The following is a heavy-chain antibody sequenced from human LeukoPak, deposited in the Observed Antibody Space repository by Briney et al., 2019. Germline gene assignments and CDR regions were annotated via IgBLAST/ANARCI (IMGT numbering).Heavy chain of an antibody. J-gene: IGHJ4*02. CDR1: GYTFTSYG. D-gene: IGHD6-19*01. V-gene: IGHV1-18*04. CDR2: ISAYNGNT. CDR3: ARGIAVAADDY. Sequence: ASVKVSCKASGYTFTSYGGSCVRQAPGQGREWMGWISAYNGNTNYAQKLQGRVTMTTDTSTSTAYMELRSLRFDDTAVYYCARGIAVAADDYWGQGTLVTVSS.